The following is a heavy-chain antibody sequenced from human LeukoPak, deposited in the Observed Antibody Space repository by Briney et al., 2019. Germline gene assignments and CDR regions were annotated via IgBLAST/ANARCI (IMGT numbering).Heavy chain of an antibody. Sequence: PGGSLRLPCAASGFTFSSYGMHWVRQAPGKGLEWVAVIWYGGSNKYYADSVKGRFTISRENSKNTLYLQMNSLRAEDTAVYYCAKEGGITMVRGVIISHYYFGYWGQGTLVTVSS. CDR2: IWYGGSNK. D-gene: IGHD3-10*01. V-gene: IGHV3-30*02. CDR3: AKEGGITMVRGVIISHYYFGY. CDR1: GFTFSSYG. J-gene: IGHJ4*02.